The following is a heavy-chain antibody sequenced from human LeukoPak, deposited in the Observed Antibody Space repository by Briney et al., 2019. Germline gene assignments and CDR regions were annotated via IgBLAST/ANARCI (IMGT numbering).Heavy chain of an antibody. D-gene: IGHD3-10*01. CDR1: GGSFTKFW. J-gene: IGHJ4*02. Sequence: GESLKISCEGSGGSFTKFWIGWVRQMPGKGLEWVGIIYPGDSDTRYSPSFQGQVTISADKSISTAYLQWSSLKASDTAMYYCARHMGGYYYGSGSYLVDYWGQGTLVTVSS. V-gene: IGHV5-51*01. CDR2: IYPGDSDT. CDR3: ARHMGGYYYGSGSYLVDY.